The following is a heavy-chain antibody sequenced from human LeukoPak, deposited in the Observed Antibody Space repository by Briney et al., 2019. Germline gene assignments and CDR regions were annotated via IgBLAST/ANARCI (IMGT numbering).Heavy chain of an antibody. CDR1: GFRISDYY. CDR3: ARESRRSADY. J-gene: IGHJ4*02. D-gene: IGHD3-3*01. CDR2: ISSSGSAT. Sequence: GGSLRLSCAASGFRISDYYMSWIRQAPGKGLEWISYISSSGSATYYPDSVKGRFTISRDNAKNSLYLQMNSLRAEDTAVYYCARESRRSADYWGQGTLVTVSS. V-gene: IGHV3-11*04.